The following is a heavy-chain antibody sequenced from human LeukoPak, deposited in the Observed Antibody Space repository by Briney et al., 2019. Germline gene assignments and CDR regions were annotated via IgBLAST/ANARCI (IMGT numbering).Heavy chain of an antibody. J-gene: IGHJ5*02. D-gene: IGHD3-9*01. CDR2: ISWNSGSI. CDR1: GCTFDDYA. Sequence: ARGSLRLSCAAAGCTFDDYAMHLGGQAPGKGLELVSGISWNSGSIGYADSVKGRFTISRDNAKNSLYLQMNSLRAEDTALYYCAKDADYDILTGYNWFDPWGQGTLVTVSS. CDR3: AKDADYDILTGYNWFDP. V-gene: IGHV3-9*01.